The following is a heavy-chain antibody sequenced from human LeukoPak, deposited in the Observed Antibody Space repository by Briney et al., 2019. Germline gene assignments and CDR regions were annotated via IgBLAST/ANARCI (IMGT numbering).Heavy chain of an antibody. CDR1: GFIFDDYG. CDR2: IHWNGGRT. Sequence: PGGSLRLSCAASGFIFDDYGMTWVRQAPGKGLKWVSGIHWNGGRTDDADSVKGRFTISRDNAKNSLYLQMNSLGAEDTALYYCARDFYGGNSHFDYWGQGTLVTVSS. V-gene: IGHV3-20*04. J-gene: IGHJ4*02. CDR3: ARDFYGGNSHFDY. D-gene: IGHD4-23*01.